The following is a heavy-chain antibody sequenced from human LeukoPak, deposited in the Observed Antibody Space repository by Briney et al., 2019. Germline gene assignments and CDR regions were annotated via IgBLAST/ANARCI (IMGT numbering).Heavy chain of an antibody. J-gene: IGHJ3*02. CDR3: ARGVNRAYDI. D-gene: IGHD2-8*01. V-gene: IGHV3-7*01. CDR1: GFSFRNSW. CDR2: TNEDESAK. Sequence: GGSLRLSCAASGFSFRNSWMAWVRQAPGKGLEWVALTNEDESAKYYVDSVKGRFTISRDNAKNSLFLQMNGLRDEDTAMYYCARGVNRAYDIWGHGTMVTVSS.